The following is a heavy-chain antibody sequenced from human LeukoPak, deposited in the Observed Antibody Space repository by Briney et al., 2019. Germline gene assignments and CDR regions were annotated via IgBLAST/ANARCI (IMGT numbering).Heavy chain of an antibody. J-gene: IGHJ6*03. CDR2: ISYDGSNK. CDR3: ARDPLAARMGAYYYYYYMDL. D-gene: IGHD6-6*01. CDR1: GFTFSSYA. V-gene: IGHV3-30*04. Sequence: PGGSLRLLCAASGFTFSSYAMHWVRQAPGKGLEWVAVISYDGSNKYYADSVKGRFTISRDNSKNTLYLQMSSLRAEDTAVYYCARDPLAARMGAYYYYYYMDLWGKGTTVTVSS.